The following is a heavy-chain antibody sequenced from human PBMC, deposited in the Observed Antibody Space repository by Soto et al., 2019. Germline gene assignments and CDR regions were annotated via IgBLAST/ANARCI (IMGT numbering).Heavy chain of an antibody. Sequence: PGGSLRLSCAASGFTFSSYGMHWVRQAPGKGLEWVAIIWYDGSKEYYGDSVKGRFTISRDNSKNMLYLQMSSLRAEDTAVYYCASAVAPAAIGRYDAFDTWGQGTMVTVSS. D-gene: IGHD2-2*01. V-gene: IGHV3-33*03. CDR3: ASAVAPAAIGRYDAFDT. J-gene: IGHJ3*02. CDR2: IWYDGSKE. CDR1: GFTFSSYG.